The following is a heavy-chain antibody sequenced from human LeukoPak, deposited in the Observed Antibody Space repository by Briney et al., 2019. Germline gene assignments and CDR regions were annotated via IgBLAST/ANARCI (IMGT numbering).Heavy chain of an antibody. D-gene: IGHD3-16*01. J-gene: IGHJ4*02. V-gene: IGHV3-33*03. CDR1: GFTFSSYG. Sequence: PGGSLRLSCAASGFTFSSYGMHWVRQAPGKGLEWVAVIWYDGSNKYYADSVKGRFTFSRDNSKNTLYLQMNSLRAEDTAVYYCASSVGEKTYYFDYWGQGTLVTVSS. CDR2: IWYDGSNK. CDR3: ASSVGEKTYYFDY.